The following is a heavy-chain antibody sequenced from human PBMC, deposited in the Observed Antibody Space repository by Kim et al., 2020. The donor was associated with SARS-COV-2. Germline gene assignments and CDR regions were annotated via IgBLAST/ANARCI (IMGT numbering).Heavy chain of an antibody. CDR1: GFTFSNYG. J-gene: IGHJ5*02. V-gene: IGHV3-33*01. CDR2: IWYDGNNK. Sequence: GGSLRLSCAVSGFTFSNYGMHWVRQAPGKGLEWVAVIWYDGNNKYYADSVKGRFTVSRDNSKNTLYLQMNSLRAEDTAVYHCARDRLKYCSSISCSAFDPWGQGPLVTVSS. CDR3: ARDRLKYCSSISCSAFDP. D-gene: IGHD2-2*01.